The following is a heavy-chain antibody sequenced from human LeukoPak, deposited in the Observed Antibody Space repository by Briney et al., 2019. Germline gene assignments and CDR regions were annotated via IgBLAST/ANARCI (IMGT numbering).Heavy chain of an antibody. CDR2: IKLDVSET. D-gene: IGHD3-10*01. V-gene: IGHV3-7*01. CDR1: GFTFSSYW. Sequence: GGSLRPSCAASGFTFSSYWMTWVRQAPGKGLEWVANIKLDVSETYYVDSVRGRFTISRDNTKNPLYPQMDSLRAEDTAVYYCARKGNAFDFWGQGTMVTVSS. J-gene: IGHJ3*01. CDR3: ARKGNAFDF.